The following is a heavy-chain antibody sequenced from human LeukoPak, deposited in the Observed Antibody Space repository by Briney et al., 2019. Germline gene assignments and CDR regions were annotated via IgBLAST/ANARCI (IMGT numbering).Heavy chain of an antibody. CDR1: GFTLSDYY. D-gene: IGHD3-10*01. V-gene: IGHV3-11*01. CDR2: ISSSGSTI. J-gene: IGHJ6*02. CDR3: ARAQLWFGESSYGMDV. Sequence: GGSQRLSCAASGFTLSDYYMSWIRQAPGKGLEWVSYISSSGSTIYYADSVKGRFTISRDNAKNSLYLQMNSLRAEDTAVYYCARAQLWFGESSYGMDVWGQGTTVTVSS.